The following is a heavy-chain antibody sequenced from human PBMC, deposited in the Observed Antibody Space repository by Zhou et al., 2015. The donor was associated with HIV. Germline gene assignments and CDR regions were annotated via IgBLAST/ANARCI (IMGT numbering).Heavy chain of an antibody. J-gene: IGHJ2*01. CDR3: ARDRGGATRPGWRYFDL. Sequence: QVQLVQSGAEVKKPGSSVKVSCKASGGTFSTYGVSWVRKAPGQGLEWMGGIDSHSWHNKIRTEVSGQSHDHRGQIHQHSLHGPAQPEIGDTAVYYCARDRGGATRPGWRYFDLWGRGTLVTVSS. D-gene: IGHD6-6*01. CDR2: IDSHSWHN. CDR1: GGTFSTYG. V-gene: IGHV1-69*06.